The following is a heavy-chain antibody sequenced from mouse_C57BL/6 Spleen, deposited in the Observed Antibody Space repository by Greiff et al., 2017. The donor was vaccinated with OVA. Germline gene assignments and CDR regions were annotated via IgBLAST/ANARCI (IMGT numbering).Heavy chain of an antibody. D-gene: IGHD1-1*01. CDR3: AREGYYGSSHGGAMDY. J-gene: IGHJ4*01. CDR1: GFTFSDYG. CDR2: ISSGSSTI. V-gene: IGHV5-17*01. Sequence: EVQLVESGGGLVKPGGSLKLSCAASGFTFSDYGMHWVRQAPEKGLEWVAYISSGSSTIYYADTVKGRFTISRDNAENTLFLQMTSLRSEDTAMYYCAREGYYGSSHGGAMDYWGQGTSVTVSS.